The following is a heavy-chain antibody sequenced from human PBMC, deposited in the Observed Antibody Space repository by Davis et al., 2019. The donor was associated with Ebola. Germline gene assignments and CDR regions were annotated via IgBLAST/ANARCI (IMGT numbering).Heavy chain of an antibody. V-gene: IGHV4-39*01. Sequence: MPSETLSLTCTVSGGSISSSSYYWGWIRQPPGKGLEWIGSIYYSGSTYYNPSLKSRVTISVDTSKNQFSLKLSSVTAADTAVYYCARGNYDILTGYYKPSVYYYYGMDVWGKGTTVTVSS. D-gene: IGHD3-9*01. CDR2: IYYSGST. CDR1: GGSISSSSYY. CDR3: ARGNYDILTGYYKPSVYYYYGMDV. J-gene: IGHJ6*04.